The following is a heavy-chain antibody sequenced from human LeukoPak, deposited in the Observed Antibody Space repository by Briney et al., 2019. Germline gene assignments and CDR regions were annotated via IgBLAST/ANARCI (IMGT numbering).Heavy chain of an antibody. Sequence: PGGSLRLSCAASGFTFSDYYMSWIRQAPGKGLEWVSYISSSSSYTNYADSVKGRFTISRDNAKNSLYLQMNSLRAEDTAVYYCARDDCSSTSCYGWGYYYYGMDVRGQGTTVTVSS. CDR1: GFTFSDYY. D-gene: IGHD2-2*01. V-gene: IGHV3-11*05. J-gene: IGHJ6*02. CDR3: ARDDCSSTSCYGWGYYYYGMDV. CDR2: ISSSSSYT.